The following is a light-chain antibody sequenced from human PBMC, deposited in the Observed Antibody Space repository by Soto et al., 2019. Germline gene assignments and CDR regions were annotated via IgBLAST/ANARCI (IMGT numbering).Light chain of an antibody. CDR1: QSISTN. V-gene: IGKV1-39*01. J-gene: IGKJ3*01. CDR3: QHNYTTPLFT. CDR2: AAS. Sequence: DIQMTQSPSSLSASVGDRVTITCRASQSISTNLNWYQVKPGKAPKLLIYAASSLESGLPSRFSGSGSGTDFTLTISSLQPGDFATDYCQHNYTTPLFTFGPGTKVDIK.